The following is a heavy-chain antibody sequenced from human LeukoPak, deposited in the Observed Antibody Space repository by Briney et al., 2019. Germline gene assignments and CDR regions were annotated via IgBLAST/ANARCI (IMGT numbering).Heavy chain of an antibody. Sequence: PGGSLRLSCAASGFTFSSYSMNRVRQAPGKGLEWVSSISSSSSYIYYADSVKGRFTISRDNAKNSLYLQMNSLRAEDTAVYYCARASIAARPDAFDIWGQGTMVTVS. CDR1: GFTFSSYS. CDR3: ARASIAARPDAFDI. J-gene: IGHJ3*02. V-gene: IGHV3-21*01. D-gene: IGHD6-6*01. CDR2: ISSSSSYI.